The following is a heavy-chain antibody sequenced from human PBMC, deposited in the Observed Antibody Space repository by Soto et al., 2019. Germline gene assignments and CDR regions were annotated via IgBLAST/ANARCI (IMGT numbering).Heavy chain of an antibody. J-gene: IGHJ5*02. D-gene: IGHD2-2*01. CDR1: GGSLSGYY. CDR2: INHSGST. V-gene: IGHV4-34*01. CDR3: ARGNKIVVLPAAMGINWFDP. Sequence: PTETPXLTFAVYGGSLSGYYWSWIRQPPGKGLEWIGEINHSGSTNYNPSLKSRVTISVDTSKNQFSLKLSSVTAADTAVYYCARGNKIVVLPAAMGINWFDPWGQGTLVTVSS.